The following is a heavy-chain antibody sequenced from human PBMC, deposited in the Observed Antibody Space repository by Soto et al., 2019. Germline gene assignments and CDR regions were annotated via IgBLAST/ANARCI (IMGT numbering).Heavy chain of an antibody. CDR2: INPSGGST. J-gene: IGHJ6*02. V-gene: IGHV1-46*01. D-gene: IGHD3-10*01. CDR3: GRDLAGNFRGSGSYPSLFLYGMDV. CDR1: GYTFTSYY. Sequence: GASVKVSCKASGYTFTSYYMHWVRQAPGQGLEWMGIINPSGGSTSYAQKFQGRVTMTRDTSTSTVYMELSSLRSEDTAVYYCGRDLAGNFRGSGSYPSLFLYGMDVWG.